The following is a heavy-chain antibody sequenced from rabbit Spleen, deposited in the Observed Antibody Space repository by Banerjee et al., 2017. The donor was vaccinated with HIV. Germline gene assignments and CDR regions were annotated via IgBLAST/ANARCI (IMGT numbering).Heavy chain of an antibody. Sequence: HLKESGGGLVQPGGSLKLSCKASGFTLSSYYMNWVRQAPGKGLEWIGYIDPVFGITYYANWVNGRFSISRENAQNTVFLQMTSLTAADTATYFCARGEHFSVGFSAFAIYLDLWGQGTLVTVS. CDR1: GFTLSSYY. D-gene: IGHD6-1*01. CDR3: ARGEHFSVGFSAFAIYLDL. CDR2: IDPVFGIT. J-gene: IGHJ6*01. V-gene: IGHV1S7*01.